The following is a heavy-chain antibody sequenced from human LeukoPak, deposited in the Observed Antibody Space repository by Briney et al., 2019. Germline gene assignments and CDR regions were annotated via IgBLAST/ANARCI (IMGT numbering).Heavy chain of an antibody. J-gene: IGHJ4*02. Sequence: PGGSLRLSCEVPGFVVNRNYMNWIRQAPGKGLEWVSVIYDGGSRYYADSVKGRFTISRDTSKNTVYLEMTGLRVDDTAVYYCANGSSAYYFESWGQGTLVTVSS. CDR1: GFVVNRNY. V-gene: IGHV3-53*01. D-gene: IGHD6-6*01. CDR2: IYDGGSR. CDR3: ANGSSAYYFES.